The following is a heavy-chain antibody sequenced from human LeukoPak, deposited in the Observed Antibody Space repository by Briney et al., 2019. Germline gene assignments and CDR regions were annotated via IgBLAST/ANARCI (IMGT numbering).Heavy chain of an antibody. CDR2: ISGSGGST. J-gene: IGHJ4*02. Sequence: GGSLRLSCAASGFTFSSYAMSWVRQAPGKGQEWVSAISGSGGSTYYADSVKGRFTISRDNSKNTLYLQMNSLRAEDTAVYYCAKALSTVTTSGYFDYWGQGTLVTVSS. CDR3: AKALSTVTTSGYFDY. D-gene: IGHD4-17*01. CDR1: GFTFSSYA. V-gene: IGHV3-23*01.